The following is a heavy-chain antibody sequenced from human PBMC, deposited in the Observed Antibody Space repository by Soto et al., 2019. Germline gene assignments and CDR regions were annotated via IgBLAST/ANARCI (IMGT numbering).Heavy chain of an antibody. D-gene: IGHD5-18*01. V-gene: IGHV4-34*01. CDR2: INHSGST. CDR1: GGSFSGYY. J-gene: IGHJ6*02. CDR3: ARGVKGGAMVTSRFDYYGMDV. Sequence: SETLSLTCAVYGGSFSGYYWSWIRQPPGKGLEWIGEINHSGSTNYNPSLKSRVTISVDTSKNQFSLKLSSVTAADTAVYYCARGVKGGAMVTSRFDYYGMDVWGQGTTVTVSS.